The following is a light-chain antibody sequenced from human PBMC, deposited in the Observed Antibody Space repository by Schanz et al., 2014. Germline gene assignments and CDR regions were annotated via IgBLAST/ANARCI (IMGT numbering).Light chain of an antibody. J-gene: IGKJ1*01. V-gene: IGKV1-33*01. CDR2: DAS. Sequence: DIQMTQSPSSLSASVGDRVTITCQASQDISNYLNWYQQKPGKAPKLLIYDASNLETGVPSRFSGSGSGTEFTLTISSLQPDDFATYSCQQYNTYWTFGQGTKVEIK. CDR1: QDISNY. CDR3: QQYNTYWT.